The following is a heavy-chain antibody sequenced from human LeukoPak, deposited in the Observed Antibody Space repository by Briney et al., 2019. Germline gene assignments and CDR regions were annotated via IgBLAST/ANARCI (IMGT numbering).Heavy chain of an antibody. V-gene: IGHV3-30*04. CDR1: GFTFSSYA. CDR3: TKERGGGGRRINLMVGGYGP. CDR2: ISYHGRDK. J-gene: IGHJ5*02. Sequence: GGSLRLSCAASGFTFSSYAMHWVRQAPGKGLEWVAAISYHGRDKYYADAVSGRFTISRDNSKNTLHLEMNSLRTDDTAVYYCTKERGGGGRRINLMVGGYGPWGQGTQVTVSS. D-gene: IGHD3-22*01.